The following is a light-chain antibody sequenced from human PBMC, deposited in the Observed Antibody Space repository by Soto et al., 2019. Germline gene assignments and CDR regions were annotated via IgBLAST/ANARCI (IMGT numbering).Light chain of an antibody. CDR3: CSYAGSYTLYV. CDR2: DVS. V-gene: IGLV2-11*01. J-gene: IGLJ1*01. CDR1: SSDVGGYNY. Sequence: QFALTYPRSLSGSPGQSVTISCTGTSSDVGGYNYVSWYQQHPGKAPKLMIYDVSKRPSGVPDRFSGSKSGNTASLTISGLQAEDEADYYCCSYAGSYTLYVFGSGTKVTVL.